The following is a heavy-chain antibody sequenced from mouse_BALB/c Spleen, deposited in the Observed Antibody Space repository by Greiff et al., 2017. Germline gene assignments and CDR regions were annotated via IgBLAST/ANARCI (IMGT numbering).Heavy chain of an antibody. J-gene: IGHJ3*01. CDR3: ASPYYDYDEAWFAY. Sequence: QVQLQQPGAELVKPGASVKLSCKASGYTFTSYWMHWVKQRPGQGLEWIGEINPSNGRTNYNEKFKSKATLTVDKSSSTAYMQLSSLTSEDSAVYYCASPYYDYDEAWFAYWGQGTLVTVAA. CDR1: GYTFTSYW. V-gene: IGHV1S81*02. D-gene: IGHD2-4*01. CDR2: INPSNGRT.